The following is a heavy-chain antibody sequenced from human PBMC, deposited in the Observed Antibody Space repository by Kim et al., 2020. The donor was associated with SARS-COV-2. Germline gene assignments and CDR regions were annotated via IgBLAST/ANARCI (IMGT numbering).Heavy chain of an antibody. CDR1: GYTFTSYG. V-gene: IGHV1-18*01. CDR2: ISAYNGNT. Sequence: ASVKVSCKASGYTFTSYGISWVRQAPGQGLEWMGWISAYNGNTNYAQKLQGRVTMTTDTSTSTAYMELRSLRSDDTAVYYCAIIWFGELLSTPDSNWFDPWVQGTLVTVAS. CDR3: AIIWFGELLSTPDSNWFDP. J-gene: IGHJ5*02. D-gene: IGHD3-10*01.